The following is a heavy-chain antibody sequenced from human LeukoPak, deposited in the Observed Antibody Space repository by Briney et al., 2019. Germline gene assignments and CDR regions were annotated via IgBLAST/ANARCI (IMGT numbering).Heavy chain of an antibody. J-gene: IGHJ4*02. CDR1: GFTFSSYS. CDR3: ARDRFAGAYNYFDY. D-gene: IGHD3-16*01. CDR2: ISSSSSYI. V-gene: IGHV3-21*01. Sequence: PGGSLRLSCAAPGFTFSSYSMNWVRQAPGKGLEWVSSISSSSSYIYYADSVKGRFTISRDNAKNSLYLQMNSLRAEDTAVYYCARDRFAGAYNYFDYWGQGTLVTVSS.